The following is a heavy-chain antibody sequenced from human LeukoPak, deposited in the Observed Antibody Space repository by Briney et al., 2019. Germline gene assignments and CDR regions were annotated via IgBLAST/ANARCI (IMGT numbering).Heavy chain of an antibody. Sequence: PSETLSLTCAVYGGSFSGYYWSWIRQPPGKGLEWIGEINHSGSTNYNPSLKSRVTISVDTSKNQFSLKLSSVTAADTAVYYCARVGSGWYGYWGQGTLVTVSS. CDR2: INHSGST. CDR1: GGSFSGYY. CDR3: ARVGSGWYGY. V-gene: IGHV4-34*01. J-gene: IGHJ4*02. D-gene: IGHD6-19*01.